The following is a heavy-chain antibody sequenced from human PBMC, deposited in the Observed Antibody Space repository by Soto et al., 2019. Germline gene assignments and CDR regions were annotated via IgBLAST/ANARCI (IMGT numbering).Heavy chain of an antibody. D-gene: IGHD6-19*01. J-gene: IGHJ4*02. CDR1: GFTFSSYC. Sequence: QVQLVESGGGVVQPGRSLRLSCAASGFTFSSYCMHWVRQAPGKGLEWVAVISFDGSNKYSADSVRGRFTISRDNSKNTLYLQMNSLRAEDTAVYYCAKDSPYSSGWYPDYWGQGTLVHLSS. V-gene: IGHV3-30*18. CDR3: AKDSPYSSGWYPDY. CDR2: ISFDGSNK.